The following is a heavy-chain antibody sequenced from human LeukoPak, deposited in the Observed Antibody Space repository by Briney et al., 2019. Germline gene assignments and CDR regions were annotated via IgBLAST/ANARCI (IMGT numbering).Heavy chain of an antibody. CDR3: ARDRDSSGWYEGFDY. D-gene: IGHD6-19*01. CDR2: ISYDGSNK. CDR1: GFIFSSSA. V-gene: IGHV3-30-3*01. Sequence: GRSLRLSCAASGFIFSSSAMHWVRQAPDKGLEWVAVISYDGSNKYYADSVKGRFTISRDNSKNTLYLQMNSLRADDTAVYYCARDRDSSGWYEGFDYWGQGTLVTVSS. J-gene: IGHJ4*02.